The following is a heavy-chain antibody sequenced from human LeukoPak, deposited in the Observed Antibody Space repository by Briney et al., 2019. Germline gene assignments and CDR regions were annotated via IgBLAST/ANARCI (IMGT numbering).Heavy chain of an antibody. CDR3: ARVPLYSSGWYAEIDY. D-gene: IGHD6-19*01. CDR2: ISSSGSTI. Sequence: GGSLRLSSAASGFTFSSYEMNWVRQAAGKGVEWVSYISSSGSTIYYADSVKGGFTISRDNAKNSLYLQMNSLRAEDTAVYYCARVPLYSSGWYAEIDYWGQGTLVTVSS. CDR1: GFTFSSYE. V-gene: IGHV3-48*03. J-gene: IGHJ4*02.